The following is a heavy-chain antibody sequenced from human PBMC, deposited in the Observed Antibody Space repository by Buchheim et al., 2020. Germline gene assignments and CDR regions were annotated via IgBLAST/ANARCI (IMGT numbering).Heavy chain of an antibody. Sequence: QVQLVESGGGVVQPGRSLRLSCAASGLIFNTCAMHWVRQTPAKGLEWVAVIWNDGSKQYYADSVKGRFTISRDNSKNTLYLQMDSLRADDTAIYYCARGWAASGNPNWFDLWGQG. CDR1: GLIFNTCA. CDR2: IWNDGSKQ. D-gene: IGHD4-23*01. CDR3: ARGWAASGNPNWFDL. V-gene: IGHV3-33*01. J-gene: IGHJ5*02.